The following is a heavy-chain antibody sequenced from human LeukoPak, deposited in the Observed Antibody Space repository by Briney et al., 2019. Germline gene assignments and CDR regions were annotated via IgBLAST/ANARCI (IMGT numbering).Heavy chain of an antibody. Sequence: ASVKVSCKASGYTFTSYAMHWVRQAPGQRLEWMGWINAGNGNTKYSQKFQGRVTITRDTSASTAYMELSSRRSEDTAVYYCARDHGYYGGWFDPWGQGTLVTVSS. V-gene: IGHV1-3*01. CDR3: ARDHGYYGGWFDP. CDR1: GYTFTSYA. J-gene: IGHJ5*02. CDR2: INAGNGNT. D-gene: IGHD3-10*01.